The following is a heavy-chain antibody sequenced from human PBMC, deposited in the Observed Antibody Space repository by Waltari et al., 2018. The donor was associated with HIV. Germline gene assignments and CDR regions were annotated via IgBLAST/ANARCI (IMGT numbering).Heavy chain of an antibody. D-gene: IGHD2-2*01. CDR2: IYTSGST. J-gene: IGHJ6*02. CDR3: AGDPLLRLNYYYGMDV. CDR1: GGSISSGSYY. V-gene: IGHV4-61*02. Sequence: QVQLQESGPGLVKPSQTLSLTCTVSGGSISSGSYYWSWIRQPAGKGMEWIGRIYTSGSTNYNPFLKSRVTISVDTSRNQFSLKLSSVTAADTAVYYCAGDPLLRLNYYYGMDVWGQGTTVTVSS.